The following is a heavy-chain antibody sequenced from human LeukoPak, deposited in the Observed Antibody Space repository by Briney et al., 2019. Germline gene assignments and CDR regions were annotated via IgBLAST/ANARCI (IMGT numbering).Heavy chain of an antibody. CDR2: IKSKTDGGTT. D-gene: IGHD3-10*02. CDR3: TTDLVHYYDGGFDY. CDR1: GFTFSNAW. J-gene: IGHJ4*02. Sequence: GGSLRLSCAASGFTFSNAWMSWVRQAPGKGLEWVGRIKSKTDGGTTDYAAPVKGRFTISRDDSKNTLYLQMNSLKTEDTAVYYCTTDLVHYYDGGFDYWGQGTLVSVSS. V-gene: IGHV3-15*01.